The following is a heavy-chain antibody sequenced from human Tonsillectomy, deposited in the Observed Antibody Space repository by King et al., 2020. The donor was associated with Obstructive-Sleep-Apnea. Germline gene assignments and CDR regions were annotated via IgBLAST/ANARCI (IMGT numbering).Heavy chain of an antibody. CDR3: SKGPLLDHDYYYFGIDV. J-gene: IGHJ6*02. D-gene: IGHD1-1*01. CDR1: GFTFDDYA. CDR2: ISWNSGSI. V-gene: IGHV3-9*01. Sequence: VQLVESGGGLVQPGRSLRVSCAASGFTFDDYAMHWVRQTPGKGLEWVSGISWNSGSIGYADSVKGRFTISRDNAKNSLYLQMNSLRAEDTALYYCSKGPLLDHDYYYFGIDVWGLGTTVTVSS.